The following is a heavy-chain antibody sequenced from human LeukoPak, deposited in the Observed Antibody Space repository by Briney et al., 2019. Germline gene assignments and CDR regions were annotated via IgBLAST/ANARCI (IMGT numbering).Heavy chain of an antibody. D-gene: IGHD1-26*01. CDR1: GFTFSTYA. V-gene: IGHV3-53*01. Sequence: GGSLRLSCAASGFTFSTYAMSWVRQAPGKGLEWVSVIYSGGSTFYADSVKGRFTISRDNSKTTLYLQMNSLRAEDTAVYYCARGGSRQPFDYWGQGTLVAVSS. CDR3: ARGGSRQPFDY. J-gene: IGHJ4*02. CDR2: IYSGGST.